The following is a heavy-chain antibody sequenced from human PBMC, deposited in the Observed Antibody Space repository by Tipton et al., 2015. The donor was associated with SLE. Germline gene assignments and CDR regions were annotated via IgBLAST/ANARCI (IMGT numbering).Heavy chain of an antibody. V-gene: IGHV3-23*01. CDR3: ARLLEHFDY. Sequence: SLRLSCAASGFTFRTYAMSWVRQAPGKGLEWVSTFSGRGGNTYSADSVKGRFTISRDNAKNSLYLQINSLRAEDTAVYYCARLLEHFDYWGQGTLVTVSS. CDR1: GFTFRTYA. D-gene: IGHD2-15*01. CDR2: FSGRGGNT. J-gene: IGHJ4*02.